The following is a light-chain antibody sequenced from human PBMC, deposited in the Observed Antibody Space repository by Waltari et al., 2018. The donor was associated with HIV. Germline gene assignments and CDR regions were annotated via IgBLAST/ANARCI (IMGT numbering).Light chain of an antibody. Sequence: DIQMSQFPSSLSASVGDRVTITCRASQNIFTYLNWYQQKPGKAPNLLIYAGFSLQSGGPSRFSGHRSGTDFTLTISSRQPEDFATYYCQQSYSVPNTFGQGTKVDIK. CDR1: QNIFTY. CDR3: QQSYSVPNT. V-gene: IGKV1-39*01. CDR2: AGF. J-gene: IGKJ2*01.